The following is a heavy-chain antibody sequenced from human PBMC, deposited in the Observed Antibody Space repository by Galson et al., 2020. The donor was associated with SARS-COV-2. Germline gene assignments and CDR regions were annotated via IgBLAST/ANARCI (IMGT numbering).Heavy chain of an antibody. CDR3: ARTFLPNYNVLGSYYTESGY. CDR2: INAGDGST. D-gene: IGHD3-10*01. CDR1: GYTFTRYG. Sequence: ASVKVSCKASGYTFTRYGMHWVRQAPGQRLEWMGWINAGDGSTKYSQNFQGRVTISRDISGRAAYMELSSLRSEDTAVYYCARTFLPNYNVLGSYYTESGYWGQGTLVTVSS. J-gene: IGHJ4*02. V-gene: IGHV1-3*01.